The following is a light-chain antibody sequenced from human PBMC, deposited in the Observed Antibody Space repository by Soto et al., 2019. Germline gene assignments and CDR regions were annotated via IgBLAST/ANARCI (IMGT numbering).Light chain of an antibody. J-gene: IGLJ2*01. CDR3: QSYDSSLSVVV. Sequence: QSVLTQPPSVSGAPGQRVTISCTGSSSNIGAGYDVHWYQQLPGTAPKLLIYGNSNRPSGVPDRFSGSKSGTSASLAINGLQAEDEADYYCQSYDSSLSVVVFGGGTQLTVL. CDR2: GNS. CDR1: SSNIGAGYD. V-gene: IGLV1-40*01.